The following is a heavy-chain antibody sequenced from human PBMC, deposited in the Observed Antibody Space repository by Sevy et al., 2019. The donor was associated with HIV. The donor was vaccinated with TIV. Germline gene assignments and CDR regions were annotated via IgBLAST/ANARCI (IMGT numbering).Heavy chain of an antibody. V-gene: IGHV4-39*01. CDR2: IYYRGST. Sequence: QSQTLSLTCTVSGDSISNGDYYWGWIRQPPGKGPEWIGSIYYRGSTYYNPSLMSRVTISVDTSRNQFSLKLSSVTAADTAVYYCARPQYGGSHLLFDYWGQGTLVTVSS. D-gene: IGHD5-12*01. J-gene: IGHJ4*02. CDR3: ARPQYGGSHLLFDY. CDR1: GDSISNGDYY.